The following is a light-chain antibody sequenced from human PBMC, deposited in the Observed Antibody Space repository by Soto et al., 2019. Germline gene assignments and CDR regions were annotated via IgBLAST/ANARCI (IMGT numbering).Light chain of an antibody. CDR3: LRYYNTPLP. CDR2: WAA. J-gene: IGKJ4*01. V-gene: IGKV4-1*01. Sequence: DIVMTQSPDSVAVSLGERATTNCKSSQSVLYSSNNKNYLAWYQQKPGQPPKVLIYWAATRESGVPDRFSGSGSGTDFILTISSLQAEDVAVYFCLRYYNTPLPFGGGTKVEIK. CDR1: QSVLYSSNNKNY.